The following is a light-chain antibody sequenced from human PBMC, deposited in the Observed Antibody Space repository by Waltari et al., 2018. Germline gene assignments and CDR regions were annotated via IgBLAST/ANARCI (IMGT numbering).Light chain of an antibody. V-gene: IGKV1-39*01. Sequence: DIQMTQSPSSLSASVGDRFTITCRASQSISSYLNWYQQKPGKAPRLLIYAASNLQSGVPSRFGGSGSGTDFTLTISSLQPEDFATYYCQQSYSTPFTFGGGTKVEI. CDR1: QSISSY. CDR3: QQSYSTPFT. CDR2: AAS. J-gene: IGKJ4*01.